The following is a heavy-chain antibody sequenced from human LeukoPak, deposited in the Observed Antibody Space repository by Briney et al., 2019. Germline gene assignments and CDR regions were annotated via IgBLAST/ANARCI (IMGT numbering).Heavy chain of an antibody. V-gene: IGHV1-18*01. CDR3: ARGGGGYYGSGSYLIDH. CDR2: ISVYNGNT. J-gene: IGHJ4*02. CDR1: GYSFRNYG. D-gene: IGHD3-10*01. Sequence: ASVKVSCKASGYSFRNYGISWVRQAPGQGLEYMGWISVYNGNTNYAQRLQGRVTMTADTSTSTVYMELRSLRSDDTAVYYCARGGGGYYGSGSYLIDHWGQGTLVTVSS.